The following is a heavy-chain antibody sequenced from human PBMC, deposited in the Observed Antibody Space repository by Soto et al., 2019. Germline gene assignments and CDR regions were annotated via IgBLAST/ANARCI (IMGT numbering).Heavy chain of an antibody. CDR2: ISAYNGNT. CDR1: GYTFTSYG. D-gene: IGHD2-8*01. J-gene: IGHJ4*02. V-gene: IGHV1-18*01. CDR3: ARWVGRRGYCTNGVCYSDYFDY. Sequence: ASVKVSCKASGYTFTSYGISWVRQAPGQGLEWMGWISAYNGNTNYAQKLQGRVTRTTDTSTSTAYMELRSLRTDDTAVYDCARWVGRRGYCTNGVCYSDYFDYWGQGTLVTVSS.